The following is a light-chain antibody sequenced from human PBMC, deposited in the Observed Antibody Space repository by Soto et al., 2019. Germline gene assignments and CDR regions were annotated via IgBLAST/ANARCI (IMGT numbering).Light chain of an antibody. J-gene: IGKJ2*01. CDR2: GAS. Sequence: ESVLTQSPGTLSLSPGERATLSCRASQSVSSNYLAWYQHKPGQAPRLLISGASRRATGVPDRFSGTGSGISFTLTISGLELEDFAVYYCQLDGNSPLFSFGQGTRLEI. V-gene: IGKV3-20*01. CDR3: QLDGNSPLFS. CDR1: QSVSSNY.